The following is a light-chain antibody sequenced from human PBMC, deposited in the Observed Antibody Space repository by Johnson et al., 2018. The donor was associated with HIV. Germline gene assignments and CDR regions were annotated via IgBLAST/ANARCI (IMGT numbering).Light chain of an antibody. CDR1: SSNIGNNY. CDR2: DNN. Sequence: QPVLTQPPSVSAAPGQKVTISCSGSSSNIGNNYVSWYQQLPGTAPKLLIYDNNKRPSGIPDRFSGSKSGPSATLGITGLQTGDEADYYCGTWGSSLSAGRYVFGTGTKVTVL. J-gene: IGLJ1*01. CDR3: GTWGSSLSAGRYV. V-gene: IGLV1-51*01.